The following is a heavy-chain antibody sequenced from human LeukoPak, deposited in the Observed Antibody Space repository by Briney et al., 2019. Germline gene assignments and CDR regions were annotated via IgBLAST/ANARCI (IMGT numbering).Heavy chain of an antibody. Sequence: ETLSLTCAVYGGSFSGYYWSWIRQPPGKGLEWVANIKQDGSAKYYVDSVKGRLTISRDNAKSLLYLQMNSLRAEDAAVYYCAGGQGFLIDYWGQGTLVTVSS. V-gene: IGHV3-7*01. D-gene: IGHD3-3*01. CDR3: AGGQGFLIDY. CDR2: IKQDGSAK. CDR1: GGSFSGYY. J-gene: IGHJ4*02.